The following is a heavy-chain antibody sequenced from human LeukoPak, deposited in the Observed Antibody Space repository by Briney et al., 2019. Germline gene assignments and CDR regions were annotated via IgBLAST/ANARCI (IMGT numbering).Heavy chain of an antibody. CDR3: AKVFTSQRDDAFDI. J-gene: IGHJ3*02. CDR1: GFTFSSYS. V-gene: IGHV3-48*01. CDR2: ISSSSSTI. Sequence: GGSLRLSCAASGFTFSSYSMNWVRQAPGKGLEWVSYISSSSSTIYYADSVKGRFTISRDNSKNTLYLQMNSLRAEDTALYYCAKVFTSQRDDAFDIWGQGTMVTVSS.